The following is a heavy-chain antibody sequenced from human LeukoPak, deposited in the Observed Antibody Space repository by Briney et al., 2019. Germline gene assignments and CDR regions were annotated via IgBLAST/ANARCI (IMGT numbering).Heavy chain of an antibody. V-gene: IGHV4-34*01. Sequence: PSETLSLTCAVYGGSFSGYYWSWIRQPPGKGLEWIGEINHSGSTNYNPSLKSRVTISVDTSKNQFSLKLSSVTAADTTVYYCARGFIVVTAAMLDYWGQGTLVTVSS. CDR1: GGSFSGYY. J-gene: IGHJ4*02. CDR3: ARGFIVVTAAMLDY. D-gene: IGHD2-2*01. CDR2: INHSGST.